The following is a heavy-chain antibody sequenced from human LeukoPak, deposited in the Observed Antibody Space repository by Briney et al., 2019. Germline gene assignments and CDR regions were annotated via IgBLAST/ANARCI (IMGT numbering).Heavy chain of an antibody. CDR2: INHSGST. J-gene: IGHJ4*02. D-gene: IGHD3-10*01. V-gene: IGHV4-34*01. CDR3: ARNAVPGYFDY. Sequence: PSETLSPTCGVDGGSFSGYYWNWIRQPPGKGLEWIREINHSGSTYYNPSLKSRVTISVDTSKNQFSLKLSSVTAADTAVYYCARNAVPGYFDYWGQGTLVSVSS. CDR1: GGSFSGYY.